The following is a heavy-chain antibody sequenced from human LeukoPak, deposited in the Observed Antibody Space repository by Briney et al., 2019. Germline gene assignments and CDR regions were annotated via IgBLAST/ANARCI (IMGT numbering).Heavy chain of an antibody. V-gene: IGHV4-59*05. CDR2: IYYSGST. CDR3: AGGDTYYDILTGYYNY. D-gene: IGHD3-9*01. CDR1: GGSISSFY. Sequence: SSETLSLTCTVSGGSISSFYWNWIRQPPGKGLEWIGSIYYSGSTYYNPSLKSRVTISVDTSKNQFSLKLSSVTAADTAVYYCAGGDTYYDILTGYYNYWGQGTLVTVSS. J-gene: IGHJ4*02.